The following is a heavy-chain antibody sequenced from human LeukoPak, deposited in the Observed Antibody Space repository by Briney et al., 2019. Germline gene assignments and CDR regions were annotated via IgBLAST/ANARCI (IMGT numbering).Heavy chain of an antibody. V-gene: IGHV3-33*01. CDR1: GFTFSSYA. Sequence: GGSLRLSCAASGFTFSSYAMHWVRQAPGKGLEWVAVIWCDGSIKYYADSVKGRFTISRDNSKNTLYLQMNSLRAEDTAVYYCARDRGLRLDYGMDVWGQGTTVTVSS. CDR2: IWCDGSIK. D-gene: IGHD3-10*01. CDR3: ARDRGLRLDYGMDV. J-gene: IGHJ6*02.